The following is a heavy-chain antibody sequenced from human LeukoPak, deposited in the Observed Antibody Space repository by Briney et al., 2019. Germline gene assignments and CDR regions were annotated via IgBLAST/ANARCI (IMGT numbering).Heavy chain of an antibody. V-gene: IGHV4-38-2*02. J-gene: IGHJ4*02. CDR2: IYHSGST. CDR1: GYSISSGYY. CDR3: ARARDGYNYCYDY. Sequence: PSETLSLTCTVSGYSISSGYYWGWIRQPPGKGLEWIGSIYHSGSTYYNPSPKSRVTISVDTSKNQFSLKLSSVTAADTAVYYCARARDGYNYCYDYWGQGTLVTVSS. D-gene: IGHD5-24*01.